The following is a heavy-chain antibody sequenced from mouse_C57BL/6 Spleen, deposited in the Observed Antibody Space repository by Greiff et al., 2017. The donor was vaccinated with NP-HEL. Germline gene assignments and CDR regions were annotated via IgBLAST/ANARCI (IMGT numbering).Heavy chain of an antibody. CDR3: AREDIYYGNPYFDY. J-gene: IGHJ2*01. D-gene: IGHD2-1*01. Sequence: VQLQQSGPELVKPGASVKISCKASGYAFSSSWMNWVKQRPGKGLEWIGRIYPGDGDTNYNGKFKGKATLTADKSSSTAYMQLSSLTSEDSAVYCCAREDIYYGNPYFDYWGQGTTLTVSS. CDR2: IYPGDGDT. CDR1: GYAFSSSW. V-gene: IGHV1-82*01.